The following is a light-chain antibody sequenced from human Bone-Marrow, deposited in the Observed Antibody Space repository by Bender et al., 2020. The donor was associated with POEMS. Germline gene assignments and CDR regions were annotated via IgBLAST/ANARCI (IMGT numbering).Light chain of an antibody. CDR1: NSNIGTNA. CDR2: SDN. J-gene: IGLJ3*02. CDR3: AAWDAGLSGGV. Sequence: QSVLTQPPSASGTPGQRVTISCSGSNSNIGTNAVNWYQQFPGTDPKLLNYSDNQRPSGVPDRFYAFKSGTSASLAIRGLQSEDEADYYCAAWDAGLSGGVFGGGTKLTVL. V-gene: IGLV1-44*01.